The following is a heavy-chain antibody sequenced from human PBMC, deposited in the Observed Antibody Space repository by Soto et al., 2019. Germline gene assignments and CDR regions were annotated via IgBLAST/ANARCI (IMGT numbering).Heavy chain of an antibody. Sequence: GGSLRLSCAASGFSFNYYAMSWLRQAPGKGLEWVSAISDSGVNTEYADSVKGRFTISRDNSRNTLYLQVNSLRAEDTAVYYCAKAARGGFSYGDYDYWRQRTLVTVSS. J-gene: IGHJ4*02. CDR1: GFSFNYYA. CDR3: AKAARGGFSYGDYDY. CDR2: ISDSGVNT. V-gene: IGHV3-23*01. D-gene: IGHD5-18*01.